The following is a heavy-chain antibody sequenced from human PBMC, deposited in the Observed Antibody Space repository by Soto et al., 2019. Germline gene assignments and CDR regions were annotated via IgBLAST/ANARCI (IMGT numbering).Heavy chain of an antibody. D-gene: IGHD3-22*01. J-gene: IGHJ4*02. CDR2: IYYSGST. Sequence: SETLSLTCTVSGGSISSGGYYWSWIRQHPGKGLEWIGYIYYSGSTYYNPSLKSRVTISVDTSKNQFSLKLSSVTAADTAVYYCARGNPFYYDSSGYYYFDYWGQGTLVTVSS. CDR3: ARGNPFYYDSSGYYYFDY. CDR1: GGSISSGGYY. V-gene: IGHV4-31*03.